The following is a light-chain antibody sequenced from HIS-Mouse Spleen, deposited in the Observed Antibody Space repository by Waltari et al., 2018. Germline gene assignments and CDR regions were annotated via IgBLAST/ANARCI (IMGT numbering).Light chain of an antibody. CDR1: ALPKKY. J-gene: IGLJ2*01. Sequence: SYELTQPPSVSVSPGQTARITCSGDALPKKYAYWYQQKSGQAPVLVSYEDSKRPSGIPERFTGATSGTMATLTISGAQVEDEADYYCYSTDSSGNHRVFGGGPKLTVL. CDR3: YSTDSSGNHRV. V-gene: IGLV3-10*01. CDR2: EDS.